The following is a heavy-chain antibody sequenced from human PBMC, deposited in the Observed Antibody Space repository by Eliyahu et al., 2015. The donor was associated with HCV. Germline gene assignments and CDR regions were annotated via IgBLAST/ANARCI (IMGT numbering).Heavy chain of an antibody. Sequence: EVQIVEAGGXLVQPGGXLRLSCAXSGFTFXXYWMYWXRQAPGKGLEWVSRIKTDGSITQYADSVKGRFTISRDNAKNTLYLQMSSLRAEDTAVYYCIRGGVGSTGLDYWGQGTRVTVSS. J-gene: IGHJ4*02. CDR2: IKTDGSIT. V-gene: IGHV3-74*01. CDR1: GFTFXXYW. D-gene: IGHD1-26*01. CDR3: IRGGVGSTGLDY.